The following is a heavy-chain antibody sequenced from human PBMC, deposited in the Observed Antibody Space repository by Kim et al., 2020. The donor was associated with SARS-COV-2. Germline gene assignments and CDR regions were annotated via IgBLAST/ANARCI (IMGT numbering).Heavy chain of an antibody. CDR3: AKSLDYGDYGSVY. D-gene: IGHD4-17*01. V-gene: IGHV3-23*01. CDR1: GFTFSSSA. Sequence: GGSLRLSCAASGFTFSSSAISWVRQAPGKGLEWVSGISDSGHSTYYADSVKGRFTISRDNSKNTLYLQMNSLRAEDTAMYYCAKSLDYGDYGSVYWGQGTLVTVSS. J-gene: IGHJ4*02. CDR2: ISDSGHST.